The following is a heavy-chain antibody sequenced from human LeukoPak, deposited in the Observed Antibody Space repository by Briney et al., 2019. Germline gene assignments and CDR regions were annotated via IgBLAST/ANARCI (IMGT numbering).Heavy chain of an antibody. CDR1: GFTFSSHW. V-gene: IGHV3-74*01. Sequence: GGSLRLSCAASGFTFSSHWMHWVRQAPGKGLVWVSRINSDGSSTSYADSVKGRFTISRDNAKNTLYLQMNSLRVEDTAVYYCAREWSGFRELPDYWGQGTLVTVSS. CDR2: INSDGSST. J-gene: IGHJ4*02. CDR3: AREWSGFRELPDY. D-gene: IGHD3-10*01.